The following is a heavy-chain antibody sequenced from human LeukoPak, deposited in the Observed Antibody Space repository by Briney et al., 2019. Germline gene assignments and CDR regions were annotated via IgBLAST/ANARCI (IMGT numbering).Heavy chain of an antibody. CDR2: ISPSGGST. D-gene: IGHD5-12*01. CDR1: GYTFTSNY. V-gene: IGHV1-46*01. CDR3: ARLYSGYDSPGSFDY. Sequence: GASVKVSCKAFGYTFTSNYMHWVRQAPGQGPEWMGVISPSGGSTTYAQKFQGRVTLTRDMSTSTDYLELSSLRSEDTAVYYCARLYSGYDSPGSFDYWDQGTLVTVSS. J-gene: IGHJ4*02.